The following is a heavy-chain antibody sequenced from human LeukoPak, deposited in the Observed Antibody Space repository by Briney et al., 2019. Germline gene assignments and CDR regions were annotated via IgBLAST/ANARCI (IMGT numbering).Heavy chain of an antibody. CDR2: INTNSGGT. Sequence: ASVKVSCKASGYTFTGYYMHWVRQAPGQGLEGMGWINTNSGGTNYAQKFQGRVTMTRDTSISTAYMGLSRLRSDETAVYYCARLGGYCSSASCQDAEKNWGQGTLVTVSS. J-gene: IGHJ4*02. CDR3: ARLGGYCSSASCQDAEKN. CDR1: GYTFTGYY. D-gene: IGHD2-2*01. V-gene: IGHV1-2*02.